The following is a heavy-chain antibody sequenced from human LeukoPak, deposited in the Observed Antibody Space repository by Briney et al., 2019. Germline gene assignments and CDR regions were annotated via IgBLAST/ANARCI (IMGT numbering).Heavy chain of an antibody. CDR1: VYTFTDYY. CDR3: ATGSYGSRSYYCY. CDR2: VDPEDGET. J-gene: IGHJ4*02. V-gene: IGHV1-69-2*01. Sequence: ASLKISCKVSVYTFTDYYMNWVQHAPVQGLEWMGLVDPEDGETIYADNSQSRVTITADTSTDTAYTQRSSLRSQATAPYYCATGSYGSRSYYCYWGQGALVTASS. D-gene: IGHD3-10*01.